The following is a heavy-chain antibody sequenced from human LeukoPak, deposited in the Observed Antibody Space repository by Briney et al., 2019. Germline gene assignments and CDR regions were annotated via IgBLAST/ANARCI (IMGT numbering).Heavy chain of an antibody. CDR1: GYTFTGYY. D-gene: IGHD6-25*01. V-gene: IGHV1-18*04. Sequence: ASVKVSCKASGYTFTGYYIHWVRQAPGQGLEWMGWISAYNGNTNYAQKLQGRVTMTTDTSTSTAYMELRSLRSDDTAVYYCARVPKYQRSSNAFDIWGQGTMVTVSS. CDR3: ARVPKYQRSSNAFDI. CDR2: ISAYNGNT. J-gene: IGHJ3*02.